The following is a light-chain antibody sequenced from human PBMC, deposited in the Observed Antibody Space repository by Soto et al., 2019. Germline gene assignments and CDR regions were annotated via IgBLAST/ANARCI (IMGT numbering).Light chain of an antibody. CDR1: LNVNSY. CDR3: QHYGSSPPIT. J-gene: IGKJ5*01. Sequence: VLTQSPATLSLSPGERATLSCRASLNVNSYLAWYQQKPGQAPRLLIYDASSRATGIPDRFSGGGSGTDFTLTISRLEPEDFAVYHCQHYGSSPPITFGQGTRLEIK. CDR2: DAS. V-gene: IGKV3-20*01.